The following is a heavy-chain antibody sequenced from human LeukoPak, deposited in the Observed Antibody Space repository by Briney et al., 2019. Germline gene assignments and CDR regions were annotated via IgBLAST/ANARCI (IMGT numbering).Heavy chain of an antibody. J-gene: IGHJ6*02. D-gene: IGHD6-13*01. V-gene: IGHV3-48*04. Sequence: GGSLRLSCAASGFTFSSYSMNWVRQAPGKGLEWVSYISSSSSTIYYADSVKGRFTISRDNAKNSLYLQMNSLRAEDTAVYYCARDILAAAGTSYYYYGMDVWGQGTTVTVSS. CDR3: ARDILAAAGTSYYYYGMDV. CDR1: GFTFSSYS. CDR2: ISSSSSTI.